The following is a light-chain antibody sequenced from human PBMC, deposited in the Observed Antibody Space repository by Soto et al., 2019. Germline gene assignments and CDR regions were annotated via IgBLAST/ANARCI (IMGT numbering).Light chain of an antibody. V-gene: IGKV3-11*01. J-gene: IGKJ1*01. Sequence: EIVLTQSPATLSLSPGEGVTLSCRASQSVSSYLLWYQQKPGQPTRLLIYAASNRAPGIPARFSGSGSGTEFTLTISSLRPDDFATYYCQHYSGDRATFGQGTKVDIK. CDR3: QHYSGDRAT. CDR1: QSVSSY. CDR2: AAS.